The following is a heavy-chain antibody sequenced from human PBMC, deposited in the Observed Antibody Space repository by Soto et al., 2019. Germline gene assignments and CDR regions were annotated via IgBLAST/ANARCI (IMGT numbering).Heavy chain of an antibody. D-gene: IGHD6-6*01. CDR2: IIPIFGTA. CDR3: ARALGLGIAARPTWFDP. Sequence: SVKVSCKASGGTFSSYAISWVRQAPGQGLEWMGGIIPIFGTANYAQKFQGRVTITADESTSTAYMELSSLRSEDTAVYYCARALGLGIAARPTWFDPWGQGTLVTVSS. CDR1: GGTFSSYA. J-gene: IGHJ5*02. V-gene: IGHV1-69*13.